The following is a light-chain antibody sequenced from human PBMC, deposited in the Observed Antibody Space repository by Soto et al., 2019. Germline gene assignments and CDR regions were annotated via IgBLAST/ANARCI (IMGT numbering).Light chain of an antibody. CDR3: QQYTSYST. V-gene: IGKV1-9*01. Sequence: IPLTQAPSSLSASLGDRVTITCRASQGIGSYLAWYQQKPGEAPKLLIFAASTLQGGVPSRFSGSGSGTEFTLTISSLQPDDFATYYCQQYTSYSTFGQGTKVDIK. CDR1: QGIGSY. J-gene: IGKJ1*01. CDR2: AAS.